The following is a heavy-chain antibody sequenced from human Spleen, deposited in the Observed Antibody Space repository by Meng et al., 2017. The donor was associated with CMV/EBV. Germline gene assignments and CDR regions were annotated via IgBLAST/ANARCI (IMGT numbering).Heavy chain of an antibody. CDR3: TTGRITIFGVVIGAFDI. CDR1: GFTFSNAW. D-gene: IGHD3-3*01. CDR2: IKSKTDGGTT. V-gene: IGHV3-15*01. Sequence: GESLKISCAASGFTFSNAWMSWVRQAPGKGLEWVGRIKSKTDGGTTDYAAPVKGRFTISRDDSKNTPYLQMNSLKTEDTAVYYCTTGRITIFGVVIGAFDIWGQGTMVTVSS. J-gene: IGHJ3*02.